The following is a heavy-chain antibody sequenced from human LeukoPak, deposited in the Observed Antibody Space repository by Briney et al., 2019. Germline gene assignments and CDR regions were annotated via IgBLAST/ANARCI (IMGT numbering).Heavy chain of an antibody. V-gene: IGHV3-15*01. D-gene: IGHD5-18*01. J-gene: IGHJ6*03. Sequence: PGGSLRLSCAASGFPFSNAWMSWVRQAPGKGLEWVGRIKSKTDGGTTDYAAPVKGRFTISRDDSKNTLYLQMNSLKTEDTAVYYCTTGLDTAMVNYYYYMDVWGKGTTVTVSS. CDR1: GFPFSNAW. CDR3: TTGLDTAMVNYYYYMDV. CDR2: IKSKTDGGTT.